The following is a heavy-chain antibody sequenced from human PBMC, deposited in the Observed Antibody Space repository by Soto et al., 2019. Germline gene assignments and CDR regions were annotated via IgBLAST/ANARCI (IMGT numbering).Heavy chain of an antibody. D-gene: IGHD6-19*01. V-gene: IGHV1-3*01. J-gene: IGHJ4*02. CDR3: ARAVAVAADFDY. CDR1: GYTFTSYA. CDR2: INAGNGNT. Sequence: ASVKVSYKASGYTFTSYAMHWVRQAPGQRLEWMGWINAGNGNTKYSQKFQGRVTITRDTSASTAYMELSSLRSEDTAVYYCARAVAVAADFDYWGQGTLVTVSS.